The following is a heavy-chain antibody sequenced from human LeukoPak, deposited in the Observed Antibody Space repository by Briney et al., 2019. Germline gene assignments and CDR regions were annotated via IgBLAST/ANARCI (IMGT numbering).Heavy chain of an antibody. CDR2: IYYSGTT. V-gene: IGHV4-39*01. D-gene: IGHD3-10*01. Sequence: PSETLSLTCTVSGGSISSSNYYWGWIRQPPGKGLEWIGTIYYSGTTYYNPSLKSRVTISVDTSTNQFSLKVSSVTAADTAVYYCARRNGSGPVYYFDYWGQGTLVTVSS. CDR3: ARRNGSGPVYYFDY. CDR1: GGSISSSNYY. J-gene: IGHJ4*02.